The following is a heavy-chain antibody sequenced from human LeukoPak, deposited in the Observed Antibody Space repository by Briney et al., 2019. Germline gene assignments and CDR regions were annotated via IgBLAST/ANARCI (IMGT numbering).Heavy chain of an antibody. CDR1: GGSFSGYY. D-gene: IGHD4-23*01. J-gene: IGHJ4*02. V-gene: IGHV4-34*01. Sequence: PSETLSLTCAVYGGSFSGYYWSWIRQPPGKGLEWIGEINHSGSTNYNPSLKSRVTISVDTSKNQFSLKLSSVTAADTAVYYCARGIYGGNSFLDYWGQGTLVTVSS. CDR3: ARGIYGGNSFLDY. CDR2: INHSGST.